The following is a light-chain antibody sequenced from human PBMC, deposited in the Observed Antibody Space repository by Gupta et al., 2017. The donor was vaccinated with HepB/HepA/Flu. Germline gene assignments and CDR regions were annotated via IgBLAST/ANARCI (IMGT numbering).Light chain of an antibody. Sequence: QSALTQPRPVSGSPGQSVTISCTGTSSDVGSDNHVSWYQQHPGKAPKLMIFDVTKRPAGVPDRFSGSKSDNTASLTISGLQAEEEADYFCCSYAVTDVYVFGTGTKVTVL. J-gene: IGLJ1*01. CDR1: SSDVGSDNH. CDR2: DVT. CDR3: CSYAVTDVYV. V-gene: IGLV2-11*01.